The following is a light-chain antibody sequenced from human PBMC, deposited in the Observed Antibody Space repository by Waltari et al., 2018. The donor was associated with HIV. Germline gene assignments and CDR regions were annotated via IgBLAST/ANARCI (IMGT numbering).Light chain of an antibody. CDR1: QSISSY. CDR2: AAS. CDR3: MQALQNPLT. Sequence: DIQMTQSPSSLSASVGDRVTITCRASQSISSYLNWYQQKPGKAPKLLIYAASSLQSGVPSRFSGSGSGTDFTLKISRVEAEDVGVYYCMQALQNPLTFGGGTKVEIK. J-gene: IGKJ4*01. V-gene: IGKV1-39*01.